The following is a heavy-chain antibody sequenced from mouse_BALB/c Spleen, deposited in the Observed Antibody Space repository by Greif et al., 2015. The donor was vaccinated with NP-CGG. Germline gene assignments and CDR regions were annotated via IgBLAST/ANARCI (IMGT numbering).Heavy chain of an antibody. D-gene: IGHD1-1*01. CDR1: GYTFTSYW. J-gene: IGHJ4*01. CDR2: IDPSDSYT. V-gene: IGHV1-69*02. CDR3: ARKEGYGSSYYYAMDY. Sequence: QVQLQQSGAELVKPGASVKLSCKASGYTFTSYWMHWVKQRPGQGLEWIGEIDPSDSYTNYNQKFKGKATLTVDKSSSTAYMQLSSLTSEDSAVYYCARKEGYGSSYYYAMDYWGQGTSVTVSS.